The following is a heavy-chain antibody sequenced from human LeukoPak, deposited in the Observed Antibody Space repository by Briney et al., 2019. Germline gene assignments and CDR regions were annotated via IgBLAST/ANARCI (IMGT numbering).Heavy chain of an antibody. V-gene: IGHV4-30-4*01. CDR1: GGSISSGDYY. J-gene: IGHJ5*02. CDR3: AREGSGIAVAGNGFDP. CDR2: IYYSGST. Sequence: PSETLSLTCTVSGGSISSGDYYWSWIRQPPGKGLEWIGYIYYSGSTYCNPSLKSRVTISVDTSKNQFSLKLSSVTAADTAVYYCAREGSGIAVAGNGFDPCGQGTLVTVSS. D-gene: IGHD6-19*01.